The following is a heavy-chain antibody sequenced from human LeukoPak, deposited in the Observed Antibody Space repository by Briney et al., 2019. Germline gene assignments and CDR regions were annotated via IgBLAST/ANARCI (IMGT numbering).Heavy chain of an antibody. CDR3: ARGGNYYGSGSGYAFDI. J-gene: IGHJ3*02. CDR2: MNPNSGNT. D-gene: IGHD3-10*01. Sequence: ASVTVSCKASGYTFTSYDINWVRQAAGQGLEWMGWMNPNSGNTGYAQKFQGRVTMTRNTSISTAYMELSSLRSEDTAVYYCARGGNYYGSGSGYAFDIWGQGTMVTVSS. V-gene: IGHV1-8*01. CDR1: GYTFTSYD.